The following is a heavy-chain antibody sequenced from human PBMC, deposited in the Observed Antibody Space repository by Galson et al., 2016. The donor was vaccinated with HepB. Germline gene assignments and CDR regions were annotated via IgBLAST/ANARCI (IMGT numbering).Heavy chain of an antibody. CDR1: GFSFSNYG. CDR3: AREAHSSGWYNMDV. V-gene: IGHV3-33*01. CDR2: IWYDGGNK. J-gene: IGHJ6*03. Sequence: LRLSCAASGFSFSNYGTYWVRQAPGKGLEWVTVIWYDGGNKYYADSVKGRFTISRDNSKNTLYLQMNSLRAEDTAVYYCAREAHSSGWYNMDVWGKGTTVTVSS. D-gene: IGHD6-19*01.